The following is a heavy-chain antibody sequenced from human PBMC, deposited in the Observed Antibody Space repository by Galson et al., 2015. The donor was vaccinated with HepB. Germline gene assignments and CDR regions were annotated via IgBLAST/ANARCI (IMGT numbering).Heavy chain of an antibody. Sequence: SLRLSCAASGFTFSSYGVHWVRQAPGKGLEWVAVIWYDGSNKYYADSVKGRFTISRDNSKNTLYLQMNSLRAEDTAVYYCARNGGEIDYGGNSGFDYWGQGTLVTVS. CDR1: GFTFSSYG. J-gene: IGHJ4*02. V-gene: IGHV3-33*01. CDR2: IWYDGSNK. CDR3: ARNGGEIDYGGNSGFDY. D-gene: IGHD4-23*01.